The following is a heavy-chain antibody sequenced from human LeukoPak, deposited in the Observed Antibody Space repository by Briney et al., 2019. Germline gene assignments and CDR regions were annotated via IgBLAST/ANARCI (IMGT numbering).Heavy chain of an antibody. V-gene: IGHV3-73*01. J-gene: IGHJ3*02. D-gene: IGHD2-21*02. CDR1: GLTFSGSA. CDR3: LFVVVTTIGGDAFDI. CDR2: IRSKANNYAT. Sequence: GGSLRLSCAASGLTFSGSAMHWVRQAPGKGLEWVGRIRSKANNYATAYAASVKGRFTISRDESKNTAYLQLNSLKIEDTAVYYCLFVVVTTIGGDAFDIWGQGTMVTVSS.